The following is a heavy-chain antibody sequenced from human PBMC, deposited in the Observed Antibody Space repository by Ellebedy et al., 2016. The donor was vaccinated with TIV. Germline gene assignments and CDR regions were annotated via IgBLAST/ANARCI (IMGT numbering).Heavy chain of an antibody. J-gene: IGHJ4*02. CDR3: ASDPYCNGTICHRANYY. V-gene: IGHV3-21*01. CDR1: GFTLSSHT. CDR2: ISSSTNYI. D-gene: IGHD2/OR15-2a*01. Sequence: GESLKISCAASGFTLSSHTMNWVRQAPGKGLEWVSSISSSTNYIYYADSVKGRFTISRDDATKSLSLQMNSLRAEDTAVYYCASDPYCNGTICHRANYYWGQGALVTVSS.